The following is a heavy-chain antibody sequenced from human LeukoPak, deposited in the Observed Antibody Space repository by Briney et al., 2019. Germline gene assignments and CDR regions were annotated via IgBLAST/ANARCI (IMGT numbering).Heavy chain of an antibody. CDR3: ARKGGGYYTSFDY. D-gene: IGHD3-3*01. V-gene: IGHV3-23*01. J-gene: IGHJ4*02. CDR1: GFTFSNYV. CDR2: ISSSGGST. Sequence: PGGSLRLSCAASGFTFSNYVMSWVRQAPGKGLEWVSAISSSGGSTYYADSVKGRFTISRDNSKNTLYLQMNSLRAEDTAVYYCARKGGGYYTSFDYWGQGTLVTVSS.